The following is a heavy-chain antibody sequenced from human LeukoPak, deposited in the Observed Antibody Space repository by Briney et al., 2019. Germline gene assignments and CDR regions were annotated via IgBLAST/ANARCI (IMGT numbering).Heavy chain of an antibody. Sequence: ASVKVSCKASGYTFTGYYMHWVRQAPGQGLEWVGWINTDTGNPTYAHGFTGRFVFSLDTSVSTAYLQISSLKAEDTAVYYCARNGPLFPKYCSGGSCYHHNYYYYYYMDVWGKGTTVTVSS. CDR2: INTDTGNP. CDR1: GYTFTGYY. CDR3: ARNGPLFPKYCSGGSCYHHNYYYYYYMDV. V-gene: IGHV7-4-1*02. J-gene: IGHJ6*03. D-gene: IGHD2-15*01.